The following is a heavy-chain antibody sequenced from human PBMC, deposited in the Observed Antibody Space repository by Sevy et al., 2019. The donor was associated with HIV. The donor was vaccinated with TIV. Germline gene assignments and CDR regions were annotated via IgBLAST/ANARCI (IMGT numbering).Heavy chain of an antibody. V-gene: IGHV3-48*03. CDR1: GFTFSNYE. D-gene: IGHD1-26*01. CDR2: ISSSGSSI. J-gene: IGHJ3*02. CDR3: ARDLGSPDAFDI. Sequence: GGSLRLSCVASGFTFSNYEMNWVRQAPGKGLEWVSYISSSGSSIYYADSVKGRFSISRDNAKNSLFLQVNSLRAEDTAVYYCARDLGSPDAFDIWGQGTMVTVS.